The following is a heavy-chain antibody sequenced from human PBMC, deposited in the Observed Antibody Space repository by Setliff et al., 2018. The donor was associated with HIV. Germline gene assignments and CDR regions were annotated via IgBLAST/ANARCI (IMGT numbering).Heavy chain of an antibody. CDR3: ARGLSIFGVATPGFYSFMDV. V-gene: IGHV4-61*10. CDR2: IYTSGSS. D-gene: IGHD3-3*01. J-gene: IGHJ6*03. Sequence: SETLSLTCTVSRGSVSSGSYYWSWIRQPAGKGLEWIGRIYTSGSSNYNPSLKSRVSISLDTSKKQVSLKLNSVTAADTAVYYCARGLSIFGVATPGFYSFMDVWGKGTTVTVSS. CDR1: RGSVSSGSYY.